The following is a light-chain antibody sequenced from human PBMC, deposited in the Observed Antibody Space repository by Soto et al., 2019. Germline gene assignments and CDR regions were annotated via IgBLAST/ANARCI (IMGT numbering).Light chain of an antibody. Sequence: EKVMTQSPATLSVSPGERATLSCRASQNVKTRLAWYQQKPGQAPRLLIYDAFTRATGIPARFSGSASGTEFTLKISRLQSEDVEVYYCQQYDEWPLNFCGGTKVDIK. CDR1: QNVKTR. CDR2: DAF. CDR3: QQYDEWPLN. V-gene: IGKV3-15*01. J-gene: IGKJ4*01.